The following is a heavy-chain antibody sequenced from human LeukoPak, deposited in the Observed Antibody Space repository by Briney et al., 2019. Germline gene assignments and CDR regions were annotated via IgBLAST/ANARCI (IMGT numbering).Heavy chain of an antibody. CDR3: ASSETLRHIDY. Sequence: PSETLSLTCTVSGDSISDDYWSWIRQPPGKGLEWIGYIFFTGRTNYSPSFKSRVIISLDTSKYQFSLQLTSVTTADTAVYYYASSETLRHIDYWGQGTLVTVSS. J-gene: IGHJ4*02. V-gene: IGHV4-59*01. CDR2: IFFTGRT. D-gene: IGHD1-14*01. CDR1: GDSISDDY.